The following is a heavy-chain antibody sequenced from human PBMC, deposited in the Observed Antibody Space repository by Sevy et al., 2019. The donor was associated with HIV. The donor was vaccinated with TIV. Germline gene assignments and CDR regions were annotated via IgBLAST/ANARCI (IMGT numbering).Heavy chain of an antibody. Sequence: GGSLRLSCAASGFTVNSNYMTWVRQAPGKGLEGVSVIHSDDTTYHADSGKDSFSISRDNFKNTLYLHMSSLRAEDTAVYYCARGKSGYGYALNYWGQGTLVTVSS. CDR1: GFTVNSNY. D-gene: IGHD5-18*01. CDR2: IHSDDTT. CDR3: ARGKSGYGYALNY. J-gene: IGHJ4*02. V-gene: IGHV3-66*01.